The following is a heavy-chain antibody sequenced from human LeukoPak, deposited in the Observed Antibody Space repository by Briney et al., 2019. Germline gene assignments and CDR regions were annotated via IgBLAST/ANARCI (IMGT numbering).Heavy chain of an antibody. CDR1: GGSISSSSYY. CDR2: IYHSGST. Sequence: SETLSLTCTVSGGSISSSSYYWGWIRQPPGKGLEWIGSIYHSGSTYYNPSLKSRVTISVDTSKNQFSLKLSSVTAADTAVYYCAFHYGDFREVNENWFDPWGQGTLVTVSS. CDR3: AFHYGDFREVNENWFDP. J-gene: IGHJ5*02. D-gene: IGHD4-17*01. V-gene: IGHV4-39*07.